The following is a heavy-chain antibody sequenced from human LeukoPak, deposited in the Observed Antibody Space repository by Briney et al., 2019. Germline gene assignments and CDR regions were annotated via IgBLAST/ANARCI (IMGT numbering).Heavy chain of an antibody. Sequence: GGSLRLSCAASGFTFSSYAMSWVRQAPGKGLEWVSAISGSGGSTYYADSVKGRFTISRDNSKNTLYLQMNSLRAEDTAVYYSAKDKRRRGFSGYDFPYYFDYWGEGTLVTVSS. D-gene: IGHD5-12*01. CDR2: ISGSGGST. CDR3: AKDKRRRGFSGYDFPYYFDY. J-gene: IGHJ4*02. V-gene: IGHV3-23*01. CDR1: GFTFSSYA.